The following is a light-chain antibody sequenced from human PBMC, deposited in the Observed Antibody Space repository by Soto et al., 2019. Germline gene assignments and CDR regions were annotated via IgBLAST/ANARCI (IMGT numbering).Light chain of an antibody. Sequence: QSALTQPPSASGSPGQSVTVSCTGTSSDVGAYNYVSWYQQHPGKAPKLMIYEVNKRPSGVPDRFSGSKSGNTASLTVSGLQAEDEADYYCSSHAGSTFYVFGTGTKVTVL. CDR3: SSHAGSTFYV. J-gene: IGLJ1*01. V-gene: IGLV2-8*01. CDR1: SSDVGAYNY. CDR2: EVN.